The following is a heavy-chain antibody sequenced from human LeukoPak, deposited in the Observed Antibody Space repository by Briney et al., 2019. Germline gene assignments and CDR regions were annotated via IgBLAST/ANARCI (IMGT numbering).Heavy chain of an antibody. CDR3: ARRSYRGVIGVYYYYYMDV. CDR1: GFSFNTYW. D-gene: IGHD3-16*02. V-gene: IGHV3-7*01. Sequence: GGSLRLSCVASGFSFNTYWMSWVRRAPGKGLEWVANIKQDGSEKYYVDSVKGRFTISRDNAKNSVYLQMNRLRVEDTAVYYCARRSYRGVIGVYYYYYMDVWGKGTPVTVSS. CDR2: IKQDGSEK. J-gene: IGHJ6*03.